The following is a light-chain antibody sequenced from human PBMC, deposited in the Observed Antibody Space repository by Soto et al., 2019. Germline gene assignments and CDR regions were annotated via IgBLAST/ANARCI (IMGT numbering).Light chain of an antibody. J-gene: IGLJ1*01. CDR2: AVS. V-gene: IGLV2-14*01. Sequence: QSVGSEPASVSGSPGQSITISCTGTSSDVGLYDYVSWYQQHPGKAPQLMIYAVSNRPSGVSNRFSASKSGNTASLFISELQAEDEADYYCSSYTSDSSYVFGSGPKVTV. CDR1: SSDVGLYDY. CDR3: SSYTSDSSYV.